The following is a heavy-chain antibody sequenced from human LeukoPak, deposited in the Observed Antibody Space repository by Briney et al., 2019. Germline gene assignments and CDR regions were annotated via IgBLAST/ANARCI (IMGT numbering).Heavy chain of an antibody. J-gene: IGHJ3*02. Sequence: GSLRLSCAASGFTFSGYWMSCVRPAPEKGLERVANIKQDGSEKYYVDSVKGRFTISRDNAKNSLYLQMNSLRAEDTAVYYCARVQRGASDIWGQGTMVTVSS. V-gene: IGHV3-7*01. CDR3: ARVQRGASDI. CDR2: IKQDGSEK. CDR1: GFTFSGYW.